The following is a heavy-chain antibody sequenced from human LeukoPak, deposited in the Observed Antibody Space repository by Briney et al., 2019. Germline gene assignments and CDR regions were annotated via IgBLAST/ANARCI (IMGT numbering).Heavy chain of an antibody. CDR3: ARLCSGGSCYPPLAASALDC. Sequence: GESLKISCKGSGYSFTSYWIGWVRQMPGKGLEWMGIIYPGDSDTRYSPSFQGQVTISADKSISTAYLQWSSLKASDTAMYYCARLCSGGSCYPPLAASALDCWGQGTLVTVSS. V-gene: IGHV5-51*01. J-gene: IGHJ4*02. D-gene: IGHD2-15*01. CDR2: IYPGDSDT. CDR1: GYSFTSYW.